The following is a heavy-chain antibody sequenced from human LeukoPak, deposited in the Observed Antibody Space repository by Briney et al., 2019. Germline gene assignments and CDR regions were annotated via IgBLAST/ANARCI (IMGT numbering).Heavy chain of an antibody. CDR3: ARDGRYCSSTSCYMLDY. CDR1: GYTFTGYY. V-gene: IGHV1-2*02. J-gene: IGHJ4*02. D-gene: IGHD2-2*02. CDR2: INPNSGGT. Sequence: ASVKLSCKASGYTFTGYYMHWVRQAPRQGLEWMGWINPNSGGTNYAQKFQGRVTMTRDTSISTAYMELSRLRSDDTAVYYCARDGRYCSSTSCYMLDYWGQGTLVTVSS.